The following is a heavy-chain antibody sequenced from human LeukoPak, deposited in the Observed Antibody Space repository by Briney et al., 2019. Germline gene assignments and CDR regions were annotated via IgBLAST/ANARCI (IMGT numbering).Heavy chain of an antibody. CDR1: GGTFSSYA. V-gene: IGHV1-69*04. CDR3: AKDLSRSRSFDY. J-gene: IGHJ4*02. CDR2: IIPILGIA. Sequence: ASVKVSCKASGGTFSSYAISWVRQAPGQGLEWMGRIIPILGIANYAQKFQGRVTITADKSTSTAYMELSSLRAEDTAVYYCAKDLSRSRSFDYWGQGTLVTVSS.